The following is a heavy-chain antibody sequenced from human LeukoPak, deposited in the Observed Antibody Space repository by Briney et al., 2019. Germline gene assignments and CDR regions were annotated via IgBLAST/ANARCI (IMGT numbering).Heavy chain of an antibody. J-gene: IGHJ4*02. CDR1: GGSISSYY. V-gene: IGHV4-59*01. Sequence: SETLSLTCTVSGGSISSYYWSWIRQPPGKGLEWIGYIYYSGSTNYNPSLKSRVTISVDTFKNQFSLKLSSVTAADTAVYYCAESITMVRVDYWGQGTLVTVSS. D-gene: IGHD3-10*01. CDR2: IYYSGST. CDR3: AESITMVRVDY.